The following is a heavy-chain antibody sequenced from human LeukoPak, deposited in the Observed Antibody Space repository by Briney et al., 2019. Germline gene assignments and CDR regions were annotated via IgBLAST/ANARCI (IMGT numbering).Heavy chain of an antibody. CDR3: AREGLRFLEWASDAFDI. CDR2: IYYSGST. J-gene: IGHJ3*02. D-gene: IGHD3-3*01. V-gene: IGHV4-59*01. Sequence: PSETLSLTCTVSGGSISSYYWSWIRQPPGKGLEWIGYIYYSGSTNYNPSLKSRVTISVDTSKNQFSLKLSSVTAADTAVYYSAREGLRFLEWASDAFDIWGQGTMVTVSS. CDR1: GGSISSYY.